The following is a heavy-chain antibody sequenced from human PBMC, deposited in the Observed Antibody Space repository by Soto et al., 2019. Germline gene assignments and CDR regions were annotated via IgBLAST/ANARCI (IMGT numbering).Heavy chain of an antibody. CDR1: SGSIGTYF. D-gene: IGHD1-26*01. Sequence: QVQLRESGPGLVKPSETLSLTCTVSSGSIGTYFWSWIRQPPGKGLEWIGYIYYSGTTNYNPSLKSRVTICLDTSTIPFSLRLGPVTAADAAVYYCARGRGGTYDAFDIWGQGTLVTVSS. J-gene: IGHJ3*02. CDR2: IYYSGTT. V-gene: IGHV4-59*01. CDR3: ARGRGGTYDAFDI.